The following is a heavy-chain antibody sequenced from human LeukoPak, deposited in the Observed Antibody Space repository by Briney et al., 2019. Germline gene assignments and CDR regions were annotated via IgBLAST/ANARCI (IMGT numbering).Heavy chain of an antibody. Sequence: GASVKVSCKASGGTFSSYAISWVRQAPGQGLEWMGRIIPILGIANYAQKFQGRVTITADKSTSTAYMELSSLRSEDTAVYYCARDKGVWLSYFDYWGQGTLVTVSS. CDR3: ARDKGVWLSYFDY. V-gene: IGHV1-69*04. D-gene: IGHD2-8*01. CDR1: GGTFSSYA. J-gene: IGHJ4*02. CDR2: IIPILGIA.